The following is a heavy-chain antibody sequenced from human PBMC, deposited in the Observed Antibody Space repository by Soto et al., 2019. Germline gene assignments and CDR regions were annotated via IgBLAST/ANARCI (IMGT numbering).Heavy chain of an antibody. CDR1: GFTFRTYA. V-gene: IGHV3-23*01. D-gene: IGHD2-21*01. J-gene: IGHJ4*02. Sequence: GGSLRLSCAASGFTFRTYAMSWVRQAPGKGLEWVSVIAATDGRAYHADSVKGRFTISRDNSKNTLYLQMNSLRAADTAVYYCTKGRSASPYSAGDYWGQGTLVTVSS. CDR3: TKGRSASPYSAGDY. CDR2: IAATDGRA.